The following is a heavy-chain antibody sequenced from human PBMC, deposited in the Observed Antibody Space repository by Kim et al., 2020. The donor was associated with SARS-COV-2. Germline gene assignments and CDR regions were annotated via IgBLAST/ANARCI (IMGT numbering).Heavy chain of an antibody. Sequence: TYYANSWKGRFTISQDKSKKTLYIQMGSLRAEDMAVYYCASSRAVYYYMDVWGKGTTVTVSS. V-gene: IGHV3-64*01. D-gene: IGHD6-19*01. CDR2: T. CDR3: ASSRAVYYYMDV. J-gene: IGHJ6*03.